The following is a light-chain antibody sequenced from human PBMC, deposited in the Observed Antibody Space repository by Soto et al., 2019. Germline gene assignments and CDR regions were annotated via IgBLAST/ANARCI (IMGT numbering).Light chain of an antibody. CDR2: WAS. V-gene: IGKV4-1*01. CDR1: QSVLYSSNNKNY. J-gene: IGKJ2*01. CDR3: QQYYSIPYT. Sequence: DIVMTQSPDSLAVSLGQRATINCKSSQSVLYSSNNKNYVAWYQQKPGQPPKLLFYWASTRESGVPDRISGSGSGTDFTLTVSSLQAEDVAVSYCQQYYSIPYTFGQGTKLEIK.